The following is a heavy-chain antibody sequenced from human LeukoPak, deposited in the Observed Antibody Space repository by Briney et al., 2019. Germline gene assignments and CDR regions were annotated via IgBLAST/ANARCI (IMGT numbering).Heavy chain of an antibody. J-gene: IGHJ4*02. CDR3: TRDPRLCDY. Sequence: GGSLRLSCAASGFTFRDFYMTWIRQAPGKGLEWVAYIGPSGTIMNYADSVKGRFTVSRDNAENSLYLHMNSLRAEDTAVYYCTRDPRLCDYWGQGTLVTVSS. V-gene: IGHV3-11*01. CDR1: GFTFRDFY. CDR2: IGPSGTIM.